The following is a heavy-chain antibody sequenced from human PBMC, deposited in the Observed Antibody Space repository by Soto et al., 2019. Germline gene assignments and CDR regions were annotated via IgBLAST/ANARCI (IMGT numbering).Heavy chain of an antibody. CDR2: IYYSGST. D-gene: IGHD3-22*01. CDR3: ARAPSGYSYYFDY. J-gene: IGHJ4*02. CDR1: GGSISSYY. V-gene: IGHV4-59*01. Sequence: SETLSLTCTVSGGSISSYYWSWIRQPPGKDLEWIGYIYYSGSTNYNPSLKSRVTMLVDTSKKQFSLKLTSVTAADTAVYYCARAPSGYSYYFDYWGQGTLVTV.